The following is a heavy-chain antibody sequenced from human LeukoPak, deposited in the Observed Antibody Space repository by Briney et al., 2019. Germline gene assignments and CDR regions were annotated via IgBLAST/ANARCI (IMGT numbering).Heavy chain of an antibody. J-gene: IGHJ4*02. CDR3: ARVTAKHYFDY. D-gene: IGHD5-18*01. Sequence: GFLRLSCAASGFTFSSYWMSWVRQAPGKGLEWVANIKQDGSEKYYVDSVKGRFTISRDNAKNSLYLQMNSLRAEDTAVYYCARVTAKHYFDYWGQGTLVTVSS. CDR1: GFTFSSYW. V-gene: IGHV3-7*03. CDR2: IKQDGSEK.